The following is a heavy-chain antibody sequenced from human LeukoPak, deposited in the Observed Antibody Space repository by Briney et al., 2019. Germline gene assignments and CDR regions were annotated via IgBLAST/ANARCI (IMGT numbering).Heavy chain of an antibody. J-gene: IGHJ4*02. CDR3: ASLYSSSWYNFDY. CDR1: GGSISSYY. V-gene: IGHV4-59*01. CDR2: IYYSGST. D-gene: IGHD6-13*01. Sequence: SETLSLTCTVSGGSISSYYWSWIRQPPGKGLEWIGYIYYSGSTNYNPSLKSRVTISVDTSKNQFSLKLSSVTAADTAVYYCASLYSSSWYNFDYWGQGTLVTVPS.